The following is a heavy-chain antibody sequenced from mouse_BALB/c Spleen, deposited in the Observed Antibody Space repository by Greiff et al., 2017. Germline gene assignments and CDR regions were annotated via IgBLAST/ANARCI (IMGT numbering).Heavy chain of an antibody. Sequence: VQLKQSGPGLVKPSQSLSLTCTVTGYSITSDYAWNWIRQFPGNKLEWMGYISYSGSTSYNPSLKSQISITRDTSKNQFCLQLNSVTTEDTATYDYARTGTEYYFDYWGQGTTLTVSS. J-gene: IGHJ2*01. D-gene: IGHD4-1*01. CDR1: GYSITSDYA. CDR3: ARTGTEYYFDY. CDR2: ISYSGST. V-gene: IGHV3-2*02.